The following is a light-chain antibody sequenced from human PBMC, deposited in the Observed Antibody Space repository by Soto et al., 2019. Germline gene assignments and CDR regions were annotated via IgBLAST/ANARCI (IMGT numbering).Light chain of an antibody. J-gene: IGKJ3*01. CDR1: QRVTSW. CDR2: AAS. CDR3: QQANSFPPPFT. Sequence: DIQMPQSPSSASASVGDRVTIPCRASQRVTSWLAWSQQKRGKAPKPLIYAASRLQSGVPSRFSGGGSGTAFPLPITILQPQDFAKYYCQQANSFPPPFTYSPGAKVDNK. V-gene: IGKV1-12*01.